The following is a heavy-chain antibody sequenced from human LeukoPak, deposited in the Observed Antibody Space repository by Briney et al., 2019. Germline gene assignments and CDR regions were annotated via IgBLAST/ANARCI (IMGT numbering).Heavy chain of an antibody. CDR2: ISSSSSYI. Sequence: GGSLRLSCAASGFTFSSYWMSWVRQAPGKGLEWVSSISSSSSYIYYADSVKGRFTISRDNAKNSLYLQMNSLRAEDTAVYYCASDSRRSGSRSDYWGQGTLVTVSS. D-gene: IGHD3-10*01. CDR3: ASDSRRSGSRSDY. J-gene: IGHJ4*02. V-gene: IGHV3-21*01. CDR1: GFTFSSYW.